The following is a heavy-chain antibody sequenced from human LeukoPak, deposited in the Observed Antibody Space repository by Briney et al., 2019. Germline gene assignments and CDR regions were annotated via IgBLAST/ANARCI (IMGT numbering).Heavy chain of an antibody. J-gene: IGHJ4*02. Sequence: GWSLRLSCAASGFTVSSNYMSWVRQAPGKGLEWVSVIYSGGSTYYADSVKGRFTISRDNSKNTLYLQMNSLRAEDTAVYYCASRGYSYGQTIDYWGQGTLVTVSS. CDR3: ASRGYSYGQTIDY. D-gene: IGHD5-18*01. CDR1: GFTVSSNY. CDR2: IYSGGST. V-gene: IGHV3-66*02.